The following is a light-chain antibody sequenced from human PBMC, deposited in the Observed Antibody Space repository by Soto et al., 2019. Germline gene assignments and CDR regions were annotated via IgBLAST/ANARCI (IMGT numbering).Light chain of an antibody. CDR2: GAS. J-gene: IGKJ5*01. CDR3: QQYNNWHPIT. V-gene: IGKV3-15*01. Sequence: EIVMTQSPATMSVSPGERATLSCRASQSVRSNLAWYQQKPGQAPRLLIYGASTRATGSPARFSGSGSGTEFTLTVSSLQSEDFAVYYCQQYNNWHPITFGQGTRVEIK. CDR1: QSVRSN.